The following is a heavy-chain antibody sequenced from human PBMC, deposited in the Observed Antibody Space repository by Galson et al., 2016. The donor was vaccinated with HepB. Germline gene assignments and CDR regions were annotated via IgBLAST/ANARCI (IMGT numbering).Heavy chain of an antibody. CDR2: INQSGRT. D-gene: IGHD4-17*01. CDR1: GGSFSGDF. J-gene: IGHJ4*01. V-gene: IGHV4-34*01. Sequence: ATLSLTCAVNGGSFSGDFWSWIRQTPGRGLEWIGEINQSGRTNYNPSLRSRDTISVDTSKNQFTLRLTSVTAADTAGYYCAVTDYVDPIFDYWGHGTLATVPS. CDR3: AVTDYVDPIFDY.